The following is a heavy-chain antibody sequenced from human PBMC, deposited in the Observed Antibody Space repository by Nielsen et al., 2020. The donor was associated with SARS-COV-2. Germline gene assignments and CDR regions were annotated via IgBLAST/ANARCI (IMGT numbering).Heavy chain of an antibody. CDR1: GFTFSSYA. CDR2: ISYDGSNK. Sequence: GGSLRLSCAASGFTFSSYAMHWVRQAPGKGLEWVAVISYDGSNKYYADSVKGRFTISRDNSKNTLYLQMNSLRAEDTAVYYCARAPDTGSYYFDYWGQGTLVTVSS. D-gene: IGHD1-26*01. CDR3: ARAPDTGSYYFDY. J-gene: IGHJ4*02. V-gene: IGHV3-30*04.